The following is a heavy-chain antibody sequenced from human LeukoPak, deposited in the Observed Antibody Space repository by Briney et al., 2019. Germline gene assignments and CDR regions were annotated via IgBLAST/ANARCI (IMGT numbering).Heavy chain of an antibody. Sequence: GASVKVSCKASGYTFASYYMHWVRQAPGQGLEWMGIINPSGGSTSYAQKFQGRVTMTRDTSTSTVHMELSSLRSEDTAVYYCARDSPGGLQIPDYWGQGTLVTVSS. D-gene: IGHD5-24*01. CDR2: INPSGGST. J-gene: IGHJ4*02. CDR3: ARDSPGGLQIPDY. V-gene: IGHV1-46*01. CDR1: GYTFASYY.